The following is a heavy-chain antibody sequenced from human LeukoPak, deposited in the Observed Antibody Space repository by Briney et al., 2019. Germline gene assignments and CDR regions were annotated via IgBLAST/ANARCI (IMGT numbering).Heavy chain of an antibody. CDR2: IIPILGTA. D-gene: IGHD2-15*01. Sequence: AASVKVSCKASGGTFSSYAISWVRQAPGQGLEWMGRIIPILGTANYAQKFQGRVTITADKSTSTAYMELSSLRSEDTAVYYCARDGGGSLYGMDVWGQGTTVTVSS. CDR3: ARDGGGSLYGMDV. V-gene: IGHV1-69*04. J-gene: IGHJ6*02. CDR1: GGTFSSYA.